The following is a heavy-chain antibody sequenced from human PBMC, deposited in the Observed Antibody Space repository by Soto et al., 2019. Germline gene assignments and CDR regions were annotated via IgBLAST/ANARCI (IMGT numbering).Heavy chain of an antibody. J-gene: IGHJ1*01. V-gene: IGHV1-2*02. CDR1: EHTSTIYY. CDR3: ATRDYDILTGYLHI. CDR2: INADSGDT. Sequence: QAHLVQSGAEVRKPGASVKVSCQALEHTSTIYYIHWVRQARGQGLEWMGWINADSGDTTYAEDFRGRVTFTRDTSTSTFHMELSRLRLDDTAMHFCATRDYDILTGYLHIWGQGTLITVSS. D-gene: IGHD3-9*01.